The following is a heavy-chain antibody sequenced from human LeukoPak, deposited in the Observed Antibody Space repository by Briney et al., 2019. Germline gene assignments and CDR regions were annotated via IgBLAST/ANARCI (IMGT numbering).Heavy chain of an antibody. CDR3: ARLAAGPTDAFDI. D-gene: IGHD6-13*01. J-gene: IGHJ3*02. V-gene: IGHV1-3*01. Sequence: ASVKVSCKASGYTFTSYAMHWVRQAPGQRLEWMGWINAGNGNTKYSQKFQGRVTITADESTSTAYMELSSLRSEDTAVYYCARLAAGPTDAFDIWGQGTMVTVSS. CDR2: INAGNGNT. CDR1: GYTFTSYA.